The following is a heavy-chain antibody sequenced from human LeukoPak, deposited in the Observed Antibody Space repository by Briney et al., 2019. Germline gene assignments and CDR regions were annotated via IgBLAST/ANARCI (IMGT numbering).Heavy chain of an antibody. V-gene: IGHV1-2*02. Sequence: ASVKVSCKASGYTFTRHYFHWVRQAPGQGLEWMGWINPNSGDTNFAQKFQGRVTMTRATSISSVYMELTSLRSDDTALYYCMRGGGNSWFDYWGQGTLVSVSS. J-gene: IGHJ4*02. CDR3: MRGGGNSWFDY. CDR2: INPNSGDT. CDR1: GYTFTRHY. D-gene: IGHD6-13*01.